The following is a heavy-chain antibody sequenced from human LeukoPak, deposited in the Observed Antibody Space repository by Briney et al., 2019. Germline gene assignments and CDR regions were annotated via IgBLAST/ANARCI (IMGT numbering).Heavy chain of an antibody. Sequence: PSETLSLTCTVSGGSISSYYWSWIRQPPWKGLEWIGYIYYSGSTNYNPSLKSRVTISVDTSKNQFSLKLSSVTAADTAVYYCARERTYSNYPYYFYYMDVWGKGTTVTVSS. CDR2: IYYSGST. CDR3: ARERTYSNYPYYFYYMDV. D-gene: IGHD4-11*01. V-gene: IGHV4-59*01. CDR1: GGSISSYY. J-gene: IGHJ6*03.